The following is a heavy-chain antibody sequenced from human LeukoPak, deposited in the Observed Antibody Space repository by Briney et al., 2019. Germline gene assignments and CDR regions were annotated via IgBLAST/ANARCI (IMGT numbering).Heavy chain of an antibody. CDR1: GGSISSSRDY. D-gene: IGHD3-10*01. Sequence: SETLSLTCTVSGGSISSSRDYWDWIRQPPGERLEWIGSISYTGITYYNPSLKSRVTISVDTSKNQFSLKLSSVTAADTAVYYCARNPYYYDSGSYYNSAFDIWGQGTLVTVSS. CDR2: ISYTGIT. J-gene: IGHJ3*02. CDR3: ARNPYYYDSGSYYNSAFDI. V-gene: IGHV4-39*01.